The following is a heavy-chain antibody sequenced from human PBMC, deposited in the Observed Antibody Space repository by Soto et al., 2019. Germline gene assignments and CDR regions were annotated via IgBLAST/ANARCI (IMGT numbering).Heavy chain of an antibody. Sequence: QITLKESGPTLVKPTQTLTLTCTFSGFSLSTSGVGVGWIRQPPGKALEWLALIYWDDDKRYSPSLKSRLTITKDTSKNPVVLTMTNMDPVDTATYYCAQGVDVLRYFDWLFWFDPWGQGTLVTVSS. CDR2: IYWDDDK. CDR3: AQGVDVLRYFDWLFWFDP. CDR1: GFSLSTSGVG. J-gene: IGHJ5*02. D-gene: IGHD3-9*01. V-gene: IGHV2-5*02.